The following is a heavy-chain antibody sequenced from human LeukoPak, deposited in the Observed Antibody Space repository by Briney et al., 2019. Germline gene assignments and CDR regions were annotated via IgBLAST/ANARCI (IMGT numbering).Heavy chain of an antibody. D-gene: IGHD1-26*01. CDR2: INAGNGNT. CDR1: GYTFTDYF. CDR3: ARFLSGSYLFDY. J-gene: IGHJ4*02. Sequence: ASVKVSCKASGYTFTDYFMNWMRQAPGQRLEWMGWINAGNGNTKYSQKLQGRVTITRDTSSSTAYMQLSSLRSEDTTVYYCARFLSGSYLFDYWGQGTLVTVSS. V-gene: IGHV1/OR15-3*01.